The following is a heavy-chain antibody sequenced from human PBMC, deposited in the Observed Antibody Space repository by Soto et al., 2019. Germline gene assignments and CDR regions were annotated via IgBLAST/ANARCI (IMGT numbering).Heavy chain of an antibody. J-gene: IGHJ2*01. CDR1: ASAAGFMVSNSY. D-gene: IGHD5-18*01. CDR3: ARERGDPDTAVFDPSGYWYFDH. CDR2: IYNSGST. V-gene: IGHV3-53*01. Sequence: GGSRRLSCTTSASAAGFMVSNSYMGWVRQAPGRGLEWVSVIYNSGSTYYADSVRGRFTLSRDKSKNTLSLQMGSLRVEETAVYYCARERGDPDTAVFDPSGYWYFDHWGRGTLVTVST.